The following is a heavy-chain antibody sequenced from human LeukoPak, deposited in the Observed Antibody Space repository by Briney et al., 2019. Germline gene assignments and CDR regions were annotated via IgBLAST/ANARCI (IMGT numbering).Heavy chain of an antibody. CDR1: GFTFSSYW. J-gene: IGHJ5*02. CDR2: IKQDGSEK. D-gene: IGHD3-10*01. Sequence: PGGSLRLSCAASGFTFSSYWMSWVRQAPGKGLEWVANIKQDGSEKYYVDSVKGRFTISRDNAKNSLYLQMNSLRAEDTAVYYCARDTGLTMVRGVMARALFDPWGQGTLVTVSS. V-gene: IGHV3-7*01. CDR3: ARDTGLTMVRGVMARALFDP.